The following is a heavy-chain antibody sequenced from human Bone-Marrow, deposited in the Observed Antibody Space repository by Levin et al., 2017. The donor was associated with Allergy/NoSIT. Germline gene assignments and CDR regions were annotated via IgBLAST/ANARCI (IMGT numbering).Heavy chain of an antibody. CDR2: VYPGNSDT. V-gene: IGHV5-51*01. D-gene: IGHD3-16*01. CDR1: GSSFNTYW. CDR3: ARQGHDHSAFDI. J-gene: IGHJ3*02. Sequence: PGGSLRLSCQGTGSSFNTYWVGWVRQMPGKGLEWMGMVYPGNSDTRYSPSLQGQVTISADKSITTAYLQWSSLRASDTAMYYCARQGHDHSAFDIWGQGTMVTVSS.